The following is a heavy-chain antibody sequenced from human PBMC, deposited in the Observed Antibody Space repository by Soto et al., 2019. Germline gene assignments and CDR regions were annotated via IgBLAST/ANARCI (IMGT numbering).Heavy chain of an antibody. CDR2: ISSNGGST. V-gene: IGHV3-64*01. J-gene: IGHJ4*02. CDR3: ASGSSGSNFDY. CDR1: GFTFSSYA. D-gene: IGHD6-19*01. Sequence: GGALRLSCAASGFTFSSYAMHWVRQAPGKGLEYVSAISSNGGSTYYANSVKGRFTISRDNSKNTLYLQMGSLRAEDMAVYYCASGSSGSNFDYWGQGTLVTVSS.